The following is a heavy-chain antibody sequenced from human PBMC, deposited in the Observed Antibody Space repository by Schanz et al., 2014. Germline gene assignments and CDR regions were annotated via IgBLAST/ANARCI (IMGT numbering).Heavy chain of an antibody. CDR1: GFTFSDSW. J-gene: IGHJ3*02. D-gene: IGHD3-22*01. CDR3: AKGRDSLMTIDAFDM. Sequence: EVQLVESGGGLVQPGGSLRLSCAASGFTFSDSWMTWVRQAPGKGLEWVSSLSGRGSRTDYADSVKGRFTISRDNSKNTLYLQMNSLRAEDTAVYYCAKGRDSLMTIDAFDMWGQGTMVTVSS. CDR2: LSGRGSRT. V-gene: IGHV3-23*04.